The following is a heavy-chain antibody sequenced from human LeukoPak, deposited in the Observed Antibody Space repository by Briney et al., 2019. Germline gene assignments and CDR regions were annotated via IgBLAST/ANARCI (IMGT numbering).Heavy chain of an antibody. Sequence: SETLSHTCTVSGGSISSSSYYWGWIRQPPGKGLEWIGSIYYSGSTYYNPSLKSRVTISVDTSKNQFSLKLSSVTAADTAVYYCARLMTTVTTLVVGLDYWGQGTLVTVSS. CDR2: IYYSGST. J-gene: IGHJ4*02. CDR3: ARLMTTVTTLVVGLDY. V-gene: IGHV4-39*01. D-gene: IGHD4-17*01. CDR1: GGSISSSSYY.